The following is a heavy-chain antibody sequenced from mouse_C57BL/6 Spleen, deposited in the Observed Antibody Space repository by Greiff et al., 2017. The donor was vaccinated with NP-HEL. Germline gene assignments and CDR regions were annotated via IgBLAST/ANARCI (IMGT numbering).Heavy chain of an antibody. Sequence: QVQLQQSGPELVKPGASVKISCKASGYAFSSSWMNWVKQRPGKGLEWIGRIYPGDGDTNYNGKFKGKATLTADKSSSTAYMQLSSLTSEDSAVYFCAREEYGNYGVWYAMDYWGQGTSVTVSS. J-gene: IGHJ4*01. CDR2: IYPGDGDT. CDR3: AREEYGNYGVWYAMDY. V-gene: IGHV1-82*01. D-gene: IGHD2-10*02. CDR1: GYAFSSSW.